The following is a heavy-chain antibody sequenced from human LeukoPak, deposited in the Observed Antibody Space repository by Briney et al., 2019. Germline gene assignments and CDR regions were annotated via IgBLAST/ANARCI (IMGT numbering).Heavy chain of an antibody. J-gene: IGHJ4*02. D-gene: IGHD6-19*01. Sequence: PGGSLRLSCAASGFTFSDYYMSWIRQAPGKGLEWVSYISSSGSTIYYADSVKGRFTISRDNAKNSLYLQMNSLRAEDTAVYYCARDSLSTIAVAGTRLDYWGQGTLVTVSS. V-gene: IGHV3-11*04. CDR1: GFTFSDYY. CDR3: ARDSLSTIAVAGTRLDY. CDR2: ISSSGSTI.